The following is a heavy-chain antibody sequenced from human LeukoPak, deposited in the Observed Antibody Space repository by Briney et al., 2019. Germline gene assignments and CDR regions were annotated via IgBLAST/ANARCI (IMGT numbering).Heavy chain of an antibody. Sequence: SVKVSCKASGGTFSSYAISWVRHAPGQGREWMGGIIPIFGTANYAQKFQGRVTITADESTSTAYMELSSLRSEDTAVYYCATLHFHGSGSTLSPDDYWGQGTLVTVSS. CDR2: IIPIFGTA. J-gene: IGHJ4*02. CDR1: GGTFSSYA. V-gene: IGHV1-69*13. D-gene: IGHD3-10*01. CDR3: ATLHFHGSGSTLSPDDY.